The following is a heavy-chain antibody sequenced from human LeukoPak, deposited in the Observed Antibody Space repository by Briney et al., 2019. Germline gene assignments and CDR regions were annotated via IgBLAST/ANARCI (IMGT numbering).Heavy chain of an antibody. CDR2: IKSDTDGGTT. Sequence: GGSLRLSCAASGFIFSNAWMNWVRQAPGKGLEWVGHIKSDTDGGTTDYAAPVKGRFVISRDDSENTLYLQMNSLKTEDTAVYFCIRYGYSLAEYSQHWGQGTLVTVSS. D-gene: IGHD5-24*01. CDR1: GFIFSNAW. CDR3: IRYGYSLAEYSQH. V-gene: IGHV3-15*07. J-gene: IGHJ1*01.